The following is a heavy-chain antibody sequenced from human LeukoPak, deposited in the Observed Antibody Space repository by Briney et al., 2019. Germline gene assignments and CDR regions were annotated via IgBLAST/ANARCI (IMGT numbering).Heavy chain of an antibody. CDR1: GFTFSSYW. Sequence: GGSLRLSYAASGFTFSSYWMNWVRQAPGKGLEWVANIKEDGSEKYYVDSEKGRFTISRDNAKNSLYLQMNSLRAEDTAVYYCARGEHSSFDYWGQGTLVTVSS. CDR3: ARGEHSSFDY. D-gene: IGHD6-6*01. V-gene: IGHV3-7*01. CDR2: IKEDGSEK. J-gene: IGHJ4*02.